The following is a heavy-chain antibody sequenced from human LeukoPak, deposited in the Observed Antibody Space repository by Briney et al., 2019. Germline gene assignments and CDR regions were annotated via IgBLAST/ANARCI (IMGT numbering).Heavy chain of an antibody. D-gene: IGHD6-19*01. Sequence: PGRSLRLSCAASGFTFDDYAMHWVRQAPGKGLEWVSGISWNSGSIGYADSVKGRFTISRDNAKNSLYLQMNSLRAEDTALYYCAKDMGSGWYGTNFDYWGQGTLVTVSS. CDR2: ISWNSGSI. CDR1: GFTFDDYA. J-gene: IGHJ4*02. CDR3: AKDMGSGWYGTNFDY. V-gene: IGHV3-9*01.